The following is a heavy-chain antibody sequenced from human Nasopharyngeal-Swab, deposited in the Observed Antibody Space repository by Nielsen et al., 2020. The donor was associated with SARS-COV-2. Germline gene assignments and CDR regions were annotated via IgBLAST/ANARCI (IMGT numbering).Heavy chain of an antibody. J-gene: IGHJ4*02. CDR2: ISYDGSNK. V-gene: IGHV3-30*03. Sequence: GESLKISCAASGFTFSSYGIHWVRQAPGKGLEWVAVISYDGSNKYYGESVKGRFTISRDNSKNTLYLQMNSLRAEDTAVYYCTRDIGGKYGYWGQGSLVTVSS. CDR1: GFTFSSYG. CDR3: TRDIGGKYGY. D-gene: IGHD4-23*01.